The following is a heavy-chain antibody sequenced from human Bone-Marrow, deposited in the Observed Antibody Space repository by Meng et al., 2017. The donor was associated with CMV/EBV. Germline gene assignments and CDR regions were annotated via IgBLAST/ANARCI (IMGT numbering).Heavy chain of an antibody. CDR1: GYIFTSYG. Sequence: ASVKVFCKASGYIFTSYGISWVRQAPGQGLEWMGWINPNSGGTNYAQKFQGRVTMTRDTSISTAYMELSRLRSDDTAVYYCASLNEVVPAAGYYLYYYGMDVWGQGTTVTVSS. D-gene: IGHD2-2*01. J-gene: IGHJ6*02. V-gene: IGHV1-2*02. CDR3: ASLNEVVPAAGYYLYYYGMDV. CDR2: INPNSGGT.